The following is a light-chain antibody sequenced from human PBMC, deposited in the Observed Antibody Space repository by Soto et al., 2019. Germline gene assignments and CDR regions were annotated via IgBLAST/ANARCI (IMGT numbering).Light chain of an antibody. CDR3: ASYASSNTVL. CDR2: DVS. V-gene: IGLV2-14*03. Sequence: QSAPTQPASVSGSPGQSITISCTGTSSDIGGYNYVFWYQQHPGKAPKLMIYDVSDRPSGVSNRFSGSKSGNTASLTISGLQAEDEADYYCASYASSNTVLFGGGTKVTVL. J-gene: IGLJ2*01. CDR1: SSDIGGYNY.